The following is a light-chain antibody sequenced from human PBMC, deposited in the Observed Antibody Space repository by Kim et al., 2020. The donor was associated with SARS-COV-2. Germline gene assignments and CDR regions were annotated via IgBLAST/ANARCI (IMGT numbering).Light chain of an antibody. Sequence: QLVLTQPPSASGTPGQRVTIFCSGSRSNIGRYNVNWYQQLPGTAPKLLIFIDNQRPSAVPDRFSGSKSGTSASLAISGLQSEDEADYYCAAWDDSLNGVVFGGGTQLTVL. J-gene: IGLJ2*01. CDR3: AAWDDSLNGVV. CDR1: RSNIGRYN. V-gene: IGLV1-44*01. CDR2: IDN.